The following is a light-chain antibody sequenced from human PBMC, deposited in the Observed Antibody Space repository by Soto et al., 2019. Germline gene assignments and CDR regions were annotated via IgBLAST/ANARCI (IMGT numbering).Light chain of an antibody. CDR1: QSVSSY. CDR3: QQRSNWPWT. Sequence: EIVLTQSPATLSLSPGERATLSCRASQSVSSYLAWYQQKPGQAPRLLIYAASNRATGIPARFSGSGSGTDFPLNISSLEPEDFAVYYCQQRSNWPWTFGQGTKVEIK. V-gene: IGKV3-11*01. J-gene: IGKJ1*01. CDR2: AAS.